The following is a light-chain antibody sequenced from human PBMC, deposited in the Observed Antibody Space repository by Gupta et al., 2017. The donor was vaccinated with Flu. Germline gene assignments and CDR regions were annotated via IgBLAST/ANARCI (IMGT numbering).Light chain of an antibody. CDR3: QQYGGSPIT. Sequence: EIVLTHSPGTLSLSPGERATLSCRASQSVSSSYLAWYQQKPGQAPRLLIYGASSSATGIPDRFSGSGSGTDFTLTISRLDPEDFAVYYCQQYGGSPITFGQGTRLEIK. CDR1: QSVSSSY. CDR2: GAS. J-gene: IGKJ5*01. V-gene: IGKV3-20*01.